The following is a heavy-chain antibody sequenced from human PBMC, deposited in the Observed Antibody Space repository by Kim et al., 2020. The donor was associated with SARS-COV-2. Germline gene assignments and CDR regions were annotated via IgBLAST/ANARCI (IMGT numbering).Heavy chain of an antibody. Sequence: SETLSLTCAVYGGSFSGYYWSWIRQPPGKGLEWIGEINHSGSTNYNPSLKSRVTISVDTSKNQFSLKLSSVTAADTAVYYCARGIGRGFDYWGQGTLVTVSS. J-gene: IGHJ4*02. CDR2: INHSGST. V-gene: IGHV4-34*01. CDR1: GGSFSGYY. D-gene: IGHD3-10*01. CDR3: ARGIGRGFDY.